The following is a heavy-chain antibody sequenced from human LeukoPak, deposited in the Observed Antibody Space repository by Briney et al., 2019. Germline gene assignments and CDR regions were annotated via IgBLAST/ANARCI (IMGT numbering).Heavy chain of an antibody. J-gene: IGHJ6*03. CDR3: ARAGYCSGGSCSDYYYYMDV. CDR2: ISSSSSTI. CDR1: GFTFSSYS. V-gene: IGHV3-48*01. Sequence: GGSLRLSCAVSGFTFSSYSMNWVRQAPGKGLEWVSYISSSSSTIYYADSVKGRFTISRDNAKNSLYLQMNSLRAEDTAVYYCARAGYCSGGSCSDYYYYMDVWGKGTTVTVSS. D-gene: IGHD2-15*01.